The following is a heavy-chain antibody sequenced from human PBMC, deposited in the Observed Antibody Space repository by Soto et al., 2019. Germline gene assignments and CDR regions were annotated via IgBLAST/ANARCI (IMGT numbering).Heavy chain of an antibody. Sequence: PGGSLRLSCAVSGFTVSSNYMTWVRQAPGRGLEWFSIIYSSGRTYYADSVKGRFNISRDNSKNTMYLQMKSLGVDDTAVYYCARDLRQKMGGVYYHGMDVWVQGTTVTVS. CDR3: ARDLRQKMGGVYYHGMDV. CDR1: GFTVSSNY. CDR2: IYSSGRT. D-gene: IGHD1-26*01. J-gene: IGHJ6*02. V-gene: IGHV3-53*01.